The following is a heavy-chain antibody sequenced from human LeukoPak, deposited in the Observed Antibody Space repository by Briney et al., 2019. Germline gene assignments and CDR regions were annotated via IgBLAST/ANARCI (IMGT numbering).Heavy chain of an antibody. Sequence: GGSLLLSCADSGFTFSSYWMHWVRQAPGKGLVWVSRINSDGSNTNYADSVKGRFTISRDNAKNTLYLQMNSLRAEDTAVFYCARVRDISGHWGFLDYWGQGTVATVPS. J-gene: IGHJ4*02. CDR1: GFTFSSYW. V-gene: IGHV3-74*01. CDR2: INSDGSNT. D-gene: IGHD6-19*01. CDR3: ARVRDISGHWGFLDY.